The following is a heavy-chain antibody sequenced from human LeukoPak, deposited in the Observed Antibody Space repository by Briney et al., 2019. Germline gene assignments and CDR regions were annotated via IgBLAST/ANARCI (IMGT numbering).Heavy chain of an antibody. Sequence: SETLSLTCAVSGYSLSSGYYWGCIRQPPGKGLEWIGSIYHSGSTYYNPSLKSRVTISVDTSNNQCSLKLSSVTAADTAEYYCARRGVTYYYDSSGSYYFDYWAQGTLVTVLS. CDR2: IYHSGST. V-gene: IGHV4-38-2*01. CDR1: GYSLSSGYY. D-gene: IGHD3-22*01. J-gene: IGHJ4*02. CDR3: ARRGVTYYYDSSGSYYFDY.